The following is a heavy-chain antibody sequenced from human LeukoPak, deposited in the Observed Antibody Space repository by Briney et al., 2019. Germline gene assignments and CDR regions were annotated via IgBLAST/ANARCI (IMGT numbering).Heavy chain of an antibody. Sequence: SETLSLTCAVYGGSFSVYYWSWIRQPPGKGLEWIGEINHSGSTNYNPSLKSRVTISVDTSKNQFSLKLSSVTAADTAVYYCARDPLPYYYDSSGSFFDYWGQGTLVTVSS. V-gene: IGHV4-34*01. CDR1: GGSFSVYY. J-gene: IGHJ4*02. CDR3: ARDPLPYYYDSSGSFFDY. D-gene: IGHD3-22*01. CDR2: INHSGST.